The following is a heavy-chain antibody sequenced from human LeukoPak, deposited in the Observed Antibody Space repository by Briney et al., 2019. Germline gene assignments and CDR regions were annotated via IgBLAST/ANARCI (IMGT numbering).Heavy chain of an antibody. CDR3: AGYFCSGGSCYRYLDY. D-gene: IGHD2-15*01. Sequence: GGSLRLSCAASGFTFSSYAMSWVRQPPGKGLEWVSTISGSGGGTYYADSVKGRFTISRDNSKNTLYLQMNSLRPEDTAVYYCAGYFCSGGSCYRYLDYWGQGTLVTVSS. J-gene: IGHJ4*02. CDR2: ISGSGGGT. V-gene: IGHV3-23*01. CDR1: GFTFSSYA.